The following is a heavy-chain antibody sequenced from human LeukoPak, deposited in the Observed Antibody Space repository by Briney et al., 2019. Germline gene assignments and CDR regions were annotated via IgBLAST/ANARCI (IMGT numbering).Heavy chain of an antibody. Sequence: GGSLRLSCAASGFTFSSYDMHWVRQTTGKGLEWVSGIGTAGATYYPGSVKGRFTISRENAKNSLYLQMNNLRAGDTAVYYCARATAGFDYWGQGTLVTVSS. J-gene: IGHJ4*02. V-gene: IGHV3-13*01. CDR1: GFTFSSYD. CDR2: IGTAGAT. CDR3: ARATAGFDY.